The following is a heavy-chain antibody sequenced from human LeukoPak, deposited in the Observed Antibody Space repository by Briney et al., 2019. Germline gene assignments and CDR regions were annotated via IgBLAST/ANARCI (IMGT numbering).Heavy chain of an antibody. Sequence: PSETLSLTCTVSGDSISSSSYYWGWIRQPPGKGLEWIGSIYYSGSTFYNPSLKSQVTISVDTSKNQFSLKLNSVTAADTAVYFCARRSIGWFYFDYWGLGTLVTVSS. J-gene: IGHJ4*02. V-gene: IGHV4-39*01. CDR1: GDSISSSSYY. D-gene: IGHD6-19*01. CDR2: IYYSGST. CDR3: ARRSIGWFYFDY.